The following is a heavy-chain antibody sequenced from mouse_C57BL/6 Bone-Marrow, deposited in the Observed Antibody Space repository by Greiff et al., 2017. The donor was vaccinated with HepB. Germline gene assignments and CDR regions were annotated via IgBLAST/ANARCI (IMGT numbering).Heavy chain of an antibody. CDR1: GYTFTDYE. J-gene: IGHJ2*01. V-gene: IGHV1-15*01. Sequence: VQLQQSGAELVRPGASVTLSCKASGYTFTDYEMHWVKQTPVHGLEWIGAIDPETGGTSYNQKFKGKSILTADKTSSTAYMELRSLTSEDSAVYYCTRWRVLLRYPYYFDYWGQGTTLTVSS. CDR2: IDPETGGT. D-gene: IGHD1-1*01. CDR3: TRWRVLLRYPYYFDY.